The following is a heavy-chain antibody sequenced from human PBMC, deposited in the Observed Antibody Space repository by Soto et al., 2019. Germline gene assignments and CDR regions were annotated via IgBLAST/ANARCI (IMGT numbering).Heavy chain of an antibody. CDR2: IYPGDSDT. CDR3: ARHSISYYDSSGYDYYYGMDV. D-gene: IGHD3-22*01. Sequence: GESLKISCKGSGYSFTSYWIGWVRQMPGKGLEWMGIIYPGDSDTRYSPSFQGQVTISADKSISTAYLQWSSLKASDTAMYYCARHSISYYDSSGYDYYYGMDVWGQGTTVTVS. J-gene: IGHJ6*02. CDR1: GYSFTSYW. V-gene: IGHV5-51*01.